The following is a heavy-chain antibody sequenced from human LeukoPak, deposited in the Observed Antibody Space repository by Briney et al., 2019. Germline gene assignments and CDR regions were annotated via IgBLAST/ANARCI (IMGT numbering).Heavy chain of an antibody. CDR1: GFTVSSNY. CDR2: IYSGGST. D-gene: IGHD3-22*01. CDR3: ASTTYYYDSSGHFDY. J-gene: IGHJ4*02. Sequence: GGSLRLSCAASGFTVSSNYMSWVRQAPGKGLEWVSVIYSGGSTYYADSVKGRFTISRDNSKNTLYLQMNSLRAEDTAVYYCASTTYYYDSSGHFDYWGQGTLVTVSS. V-gene: IGHV3-66*01.